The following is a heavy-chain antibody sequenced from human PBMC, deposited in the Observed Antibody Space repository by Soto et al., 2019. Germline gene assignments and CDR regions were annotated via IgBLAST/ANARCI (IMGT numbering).Heavy chain of an antibody. Sequence: GGSLRLSCAASGFTFSSYAMSWVRQAPGKGLEWVSAISGSGGSTYYADSVKGRFTISRDNSKNTLYLQMNSLRAEDTAVYYCAKKPGYYYDSSGYYLNYWGQGTLVTVSS. V-gene: IGHV3-23*01. D-gene: IGHD3-22*01. J-gene: IGHJ4*02. CDR3: AKKPGYYYDSSGYYLNY. CDR2: ISGSGGST. CDR1: GFTFSSYA.